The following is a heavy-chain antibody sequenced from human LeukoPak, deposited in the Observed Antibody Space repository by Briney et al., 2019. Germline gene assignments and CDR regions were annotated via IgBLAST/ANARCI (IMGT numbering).Heavy chain of an antibody. CDR1: GFTFSSYS. Sequence: GGSLRLSCAASGFTFSSYSMSWVRQAPGKGLEWVSSISSSSRNIFNADSVKGRFTISRDNAKNSLYLQMNSLRAEDTAVYYCARAEEDSYGYLFDYWGQGTLVTVSS. D-gene: IGHD5-18*01. J-gene: IGHJ4*02. CDR3: ARAEEDSYGYLFDY. CDR2: ISSSSRNI. V-gene: IGHV3-21*01.